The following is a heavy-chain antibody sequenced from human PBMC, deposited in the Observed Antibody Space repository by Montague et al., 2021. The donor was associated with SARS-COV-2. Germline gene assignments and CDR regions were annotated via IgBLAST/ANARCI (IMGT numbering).Heavy chain of an antibody. V-gene: IGHV2-70*11. CDR2: IDWDDDK. Sequence: PALVKPTQTLTLTCTFSGFSLSTSGMCVSWIRQPPGKALEWLARIDWDDDKYYSTSLKTRLTISKDTSKNQVVLTMTNMDPVDTATYYCARRTYDILTGYGYGVDVWGQGTTVTVSS. CDR3: ARRTYDILTGYGYGVDV. CDR1: GFSLSTSGMC. J-gene: IGHJ6*02. D-gene: IGHD3-9*01.